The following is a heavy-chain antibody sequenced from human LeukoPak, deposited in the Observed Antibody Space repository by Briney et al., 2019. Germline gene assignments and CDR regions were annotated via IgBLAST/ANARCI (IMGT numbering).Heavy chain of an antibody. V-gene: IGHV4-59*01. CDR1: GIFISTYY. CDR3: ARGVSYIAT. Sequence: SETLSLTCTASGIFISTYYWSWIRQPPGKGLEWIGYVYDSVSTNYNPSLKSRVTISADTSKNQFSLKLSSVTAADTAVYYCARGVSYIATWGPGTLVTVSS. CDR2: VYDSVST. D-gene: IGHD2-21*01. J-gene: IGHJ5*01.